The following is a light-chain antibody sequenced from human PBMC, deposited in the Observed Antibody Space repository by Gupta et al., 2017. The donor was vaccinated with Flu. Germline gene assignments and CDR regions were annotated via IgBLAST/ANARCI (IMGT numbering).Light chain of an antibody. Sequence: DIQMTQSPSSLSASVGDRVTITCRASQSISSYLNWYQQKPGKAPKLLIYAASSWQSGVPSRFSGSGYGTDFTLTISSRQPEDFAPYYCQQIDRNPPYTFGQGTKLEIK. J-gene: IGKJ2*01. CDR3: QQIDRNPPYT. CDR1: QSISSY. CDR2: AAS. V-gene: IGKV1-39*01.